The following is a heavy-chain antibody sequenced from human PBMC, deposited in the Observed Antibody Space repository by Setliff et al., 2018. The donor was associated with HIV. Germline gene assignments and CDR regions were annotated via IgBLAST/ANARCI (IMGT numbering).Heavy chain of an antibody. Sequence: SETMSLTCTVSGGSISSYYWSWIRQPPGKGLEWIGYIYYSGSTNYNPSLKSRVTILVDTSNNQFSLNLTSVTAADTAVYYCARGHCSGTNCYGVDYYGMDVWGQGTTVTVSS. CDR1: GGSISSYY. CDR2: IYYSGST. V-gene: IGHV4-59*12. D-gene: IGHD2-2*01. J-gene: IGHJ6*02. CDR3: ARGHCSGTNCYGVDYYGMDV.